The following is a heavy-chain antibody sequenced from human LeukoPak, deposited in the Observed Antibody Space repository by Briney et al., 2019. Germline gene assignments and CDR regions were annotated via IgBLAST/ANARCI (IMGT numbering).Heavy chain of an antibody. CDR1: GFTFSSYA. Sequence: GGSLRLSCAASGFTFSSYAMSWVRQAPGKGLEWVSDISGSGGSTEYADSVKGRFTISRDNSKNTLYLQMNSLRAEDTAVYYCAKGPENYYGSGSYSLNYYYYGMDVWGQGTTVTVSS. CDR3: AKGPENYYGSGSYSLNYYYYGMDV. V-gene: IGHV3-23*01. J-gene: IGHJ6*02. CDR2: ISGSGGST. D-gene: IGHD3-10*01.